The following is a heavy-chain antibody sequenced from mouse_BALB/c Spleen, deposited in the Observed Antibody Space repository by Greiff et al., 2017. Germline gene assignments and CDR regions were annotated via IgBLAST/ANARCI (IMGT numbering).Heavy chain of an antibody. CDR3: ARRRAGYDDAMDY. CDR1: GFTFSSYY. D-gene: IGHD2-14*01. J-gene: IGHJ4*01. CDR2: INSNGGST. Sequence: EVNVVESGGGLVKLGGSLKLSCAASGFTFSSYYMSWVRQTPEKRLELVAAINSNGGSTYYPDTVKGRFTISRDNAKNTLYLQMSSLKSEDTALYYCARRRAGYDDAMDYWGQGTSVTVSS. V-gene: IGHV5-6-2*01.